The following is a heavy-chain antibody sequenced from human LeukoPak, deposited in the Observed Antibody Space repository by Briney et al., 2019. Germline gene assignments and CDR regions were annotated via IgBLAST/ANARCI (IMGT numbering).Heavy chain of an antibody. CDR1: GFTFSSYS. J-gene: IGHJ4*02. D-gene: IGHD3-10*01. CDR2: ISSSSSTI. Sequence: PGGSLRLSCAASGFTFSSYSMNWVRQAPGKGLEWVSCISSSSSTIYYADSVKGRFTISRDNAKNSLYLQMNSLRDEDTAVYYCARRNYYGSGSLGRPFDYWGQGTLVTVSS. V-gene: IGHV3-48*02. CDR3: ARRNYYGSGSLGRPFDY.